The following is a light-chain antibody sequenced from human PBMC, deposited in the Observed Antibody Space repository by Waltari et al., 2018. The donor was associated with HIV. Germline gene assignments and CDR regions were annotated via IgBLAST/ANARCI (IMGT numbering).Light chain of an antibody. CDR1: QSVSSS. V-gene: IGKV3-15*01. J-gene: IGKJ1*01. Sequence: VLLTQSPATLSVSPGERVTLSCRASQSVSSSLAWYQLKPGQAPRLLIYGPSTRASGVPARFTATGSGTQFTLTVSNLQSDDFALYFCLQSDKWPRTFGQGTKLEIK. CDR3: LQSDKWPRT. CDR2: GPS.